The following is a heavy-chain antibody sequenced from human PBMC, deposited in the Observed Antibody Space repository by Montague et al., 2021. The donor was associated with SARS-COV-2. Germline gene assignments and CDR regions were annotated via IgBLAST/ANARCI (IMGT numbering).Heavy chain of an antibody. J-gene: IGHJ5*02. CDR1: GDSVSVNSAG. Sequence: CAISGDSVSVNSAGRKWIRQSSSRDLERLGRTYYRSKWYNDYAVSVKSRITINPDTSKNQFSLQLNSVTPEDTAVYYCARDDPYCTNGVCYTGNWFDPWGQGTLVTVSS. CDR3: ARDDPYCTNGVCYTGNWFDP. CDR2: TYYRSKWYN. D-gene: IGHD2-8*01. V-gene: IGHV6-1*01.